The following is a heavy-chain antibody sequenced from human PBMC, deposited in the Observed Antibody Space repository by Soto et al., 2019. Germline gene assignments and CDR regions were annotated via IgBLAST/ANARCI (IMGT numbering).Heavy chain of an antibody. CDR3: ARLQLGGDRMLNWFDP. CDR1: GYTFTHFY. CDR2: ISPHNFNT. V-gene: IGHV1-18*01. J-gene: IGHJ5*02. D-gene: IGHD2-21*02. Sequence: QVQLEQSGAEVKKPGDSVKVSCKASGYTFTHFYITWVRQAPGQGLEWMGAISPHNFNTNYAQKFQDSVSMTTDTATDTAYMELMSLRSGATAVYSCARLQLGGDRMLNWFDPWGQGTLVTVSS.